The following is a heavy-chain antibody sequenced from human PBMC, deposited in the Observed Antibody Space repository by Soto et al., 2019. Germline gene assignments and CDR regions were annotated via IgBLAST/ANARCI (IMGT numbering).Heavy chain of an antibody. D-gene: IGHD3-10*01. CDR2: MNPNSANT. J-gene: IGHJ5*02. CDR1: GYSFTAYD. Sequence: ASVKVSCKASGYSFTAYDINWVRQATGQGLEWMGWMNPNSANTTYTQKFQGRVTMTRDTSIGTAYLELSSLTSEDTAVYYCVRGHRSGFRFDPWGQGTLVTVSS. CDR3: VRGHRSGFRFDP. V-gene: IGHV1-8*01.